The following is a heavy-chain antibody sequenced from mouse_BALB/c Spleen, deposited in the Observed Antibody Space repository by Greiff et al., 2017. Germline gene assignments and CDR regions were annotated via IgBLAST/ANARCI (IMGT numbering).Heavy chain of an antibody. V-gene: IGHV5-6-3*01. J-gene: IGHJ1*01. CDR2: INSNGGST. CDR1: GFTFSSYG. CDR3: ARGDYDYFDV. Sequence: EVKLVESGGGLVQPGGSLKLSCAASGFTFSSYGMSWVRQTPDKRLELVATINSNGGSTYYPDSVKGRFTISRDNAKNTLYLQMSSLKSEDTAMYYCARGDYDYFDVWGAGTTVTVSS. D-gene: IGHD2-4*01.